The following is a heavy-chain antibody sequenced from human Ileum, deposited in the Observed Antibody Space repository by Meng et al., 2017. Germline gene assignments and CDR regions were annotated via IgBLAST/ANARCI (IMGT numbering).Heavy chain of an antibody. Sequence: QVQLQDSGPGLVRPSETLSLTCPVSGGSVSSGLYYWSWIRQPPGKGLEWIGYIYYSGSINYNPSLKSRVTISVDTSKNQFSLNLSSVTAADTAVYYCARDSGWFDRWGQGTLVTVSS. CDR1: GGSVSSGLYY. J-gene: IGHJ5*02. CDR2: IYYSGSI. V-gene: IGHV4-61*01. CDR3: ARDSGWFDR.